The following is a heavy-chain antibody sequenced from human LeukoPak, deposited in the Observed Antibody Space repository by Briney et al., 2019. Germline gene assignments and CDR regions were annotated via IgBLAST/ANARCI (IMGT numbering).Heavy chain of an antibody. CDR3: VKESRVVRGVIMDAFDM. J-gene: IGHJ3*02. D-gene: IGHD3-10*01. V-gene: IGHV3-64D*06. CDR2: ISINGGST. CDR1: GLTFSSYS. Sequence: GGSLRLSCVVSGLTFSSYSMTWVRQAPGKGLEYVSGISINGGSTDYADSVKGRFTISRDNSKNTVYLQMSSLRAEDTAVYYCVKESRVVRGVIMDAFDMWGQGTMVTVSS.